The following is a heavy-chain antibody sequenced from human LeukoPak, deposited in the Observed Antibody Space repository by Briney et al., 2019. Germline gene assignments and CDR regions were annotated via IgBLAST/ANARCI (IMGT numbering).Heavy chain of an antibody. V-gene: IGHV4-39*01. D-gene: IGHD3-10*01. J-gene: IGHJ4*02. CDR2: IYYSGST. CDR1: GGSISSSSCY. Sequence: SETLSLTCTVPGGSISSSSCYWGWIRQPPGKGLEWIGSIYYSGSTYYNPSLKSRVTISVDTSKNQFSLKLSSVTAADTAVYYCARPTMPYYYGSGSYDYWGQGTLVTVSS. CDR3: ARPTMPYYYGSGSYDY.